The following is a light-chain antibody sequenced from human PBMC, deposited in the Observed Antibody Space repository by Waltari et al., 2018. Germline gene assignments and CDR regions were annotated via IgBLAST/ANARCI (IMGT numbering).Light chain of an antibody. V-gene: IGLV2-18*02. CDR1: RSDVGRHTR. CDR2: DVT. CDR3: ISYTPSDTYV. Sequence: QSALTPPPSVSGSPGQSVTIPCAATRSDVGRHTRVSWYQQSPGTAPKVIIYDVTNRPPGVPDRFSASKSGNTASLTISGLQSEDEADYYCISYTPSDTYVFGTGTKVAVL. J-gene: IGLJ1*01.